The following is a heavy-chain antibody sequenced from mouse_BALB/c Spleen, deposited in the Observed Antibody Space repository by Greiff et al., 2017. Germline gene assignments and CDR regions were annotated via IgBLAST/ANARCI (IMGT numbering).Heavy chain of an antibody. J-gene: IGHJ4*01. CDR3: EREILHYDYDGYAMDY. Sequence: EVKLVESGGGLVKPGGSLKLSCAASGFTFSSYAMSWVRQTPEKRLEWVASISSGGSTYYPDSVKGRFTISRDNARNILYLQMSSLRSEDTAMYYWEREILHYDYDGYAMDYWGQGTSVTVSS. CDR2: ISSGGST. D-gene: IGHD2-4*01. V-gene: IGHV5-6-5*01. CDR1: GFTFSSYA.